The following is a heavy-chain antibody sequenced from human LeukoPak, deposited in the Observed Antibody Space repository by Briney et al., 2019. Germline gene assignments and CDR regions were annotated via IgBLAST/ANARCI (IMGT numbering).Heavy chain of an antibody. CDR2: IHNSGST. Sequence: SETLSLTCSVSGGSVTSSYWSWIRQPAGKGLEWIGRIHNSGSTIYNPSLKSRVTISVDTSKNQFSLKVNSVTAADTAVYYCARSFASSMGTMDVWGQGTTVTVSS. D-gene: IGHD2/OR15-2a*01. CDR1: GGSVTSSY. V-gene: IGHV4-4*07. CDR3: ARSFASSMGTMDV. J-gene: IGHJ6*02.